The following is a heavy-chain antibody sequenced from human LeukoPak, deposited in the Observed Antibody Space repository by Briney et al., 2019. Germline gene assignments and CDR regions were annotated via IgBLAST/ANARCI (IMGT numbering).Heavy chain of an antibody. CDR3: AREGTGTTFDY. D-gene: IGHD1-7*01. J-gene: IGHJ4*02. Sequence: GASVKVSCKASGYTFTSYDINWVRQATGQGLEWMGWMNPNSGNTGYAQKFQGRATINRNTSISTAYMELSSLRSEYTAVYYCAREGTGTTFDYWGQGTLVTVSS. V-gene: IGHV1-8*03. CDR2: MNPNSGNT. CDR1: GYTFTSYD.